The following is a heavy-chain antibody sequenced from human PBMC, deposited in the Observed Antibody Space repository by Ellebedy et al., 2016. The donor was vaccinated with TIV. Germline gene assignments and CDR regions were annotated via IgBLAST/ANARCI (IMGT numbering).Heavy chain of an antibody. CDR3: ARDRIYYGSGRDFDY. Sequence: GGSLRLSCAASGFTLSNYWMHWVRQGPGKGLLWVARITPEDFTTYAASVQGRFTISRDNSKNTLYLQMNSLRAEDTAVYYCARDRIYYGSGRDFDYWGQGTLVTVSS. CDR2: ITPEDFT. J-gene: IGHJ4*02. V-gene: IGHV3-74*01. CDR1: GFTLSNYW. D-gene: IGHD3-10*01.